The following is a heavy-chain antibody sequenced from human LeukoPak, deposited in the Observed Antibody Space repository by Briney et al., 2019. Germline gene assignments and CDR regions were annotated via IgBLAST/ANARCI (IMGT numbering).Heavy chain of an antibody. J-gene: IGHJ4*02. CDR3: ARDLPYYYDSSGFDY. CDR1: GFTFSSFS. Sequence: GGSLRLSCAASGFTFSSFSMSWVRQAPGEGLEWISSISRDSIYIYYGDSMKGRFTVSRDNAKNSLYLQMNSLRAEDTAVYYCARDLPYYYDSSGFDYWGQGTLVTVSS. V-gene: IGHV3-21*04. D-gene: IGHD3-22*01. CDR2: ISRDSIYI.